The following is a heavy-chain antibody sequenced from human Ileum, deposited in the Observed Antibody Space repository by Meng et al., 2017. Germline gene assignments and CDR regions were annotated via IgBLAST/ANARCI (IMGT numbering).Heavy chain of an antibody. CDR2: MYFSGIT. D-gene: IGHD3-22*01. CDR3: ARGHYDKYFDS. Sequence: QVQLQEPGPGLVRPSETLSLTCTISGGTVNTGSYYWSWIRQPPAKGLEWIGYMYFSGITKHNASLKSRVSISLDTSKKQFSLKLTSVTAADTAVYYCARGHYDKYFDSWGQGTLVTVSS. J-gene: IGHJ4*02. V-gene: IGHV4-61*01. CDR1: GGTVNTGSYY.